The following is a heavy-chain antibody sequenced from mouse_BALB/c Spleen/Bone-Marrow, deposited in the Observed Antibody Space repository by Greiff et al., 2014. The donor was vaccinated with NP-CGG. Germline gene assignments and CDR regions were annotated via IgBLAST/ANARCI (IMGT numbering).Heavy chain of an antibody. J-gene: IGHJ4*01. D-gene: IGHD2-4*01. CDR1: GYTFTDKW. Sequence: QVQLQHPGAEFVMPGASVKMSCKASGYTFTDKWMHWVKQRPGQGLEWIGAIDTSDSYINYNQKFKGKASLTVDASSSTAYMHLSSLTSDDSAVYYCARGGHDFSLDYWGQGTSVIVSS. V-gene: IGHV1-69*01. CDR2: IDTSDSYI. CDR3: ARGGHDFSLDY.